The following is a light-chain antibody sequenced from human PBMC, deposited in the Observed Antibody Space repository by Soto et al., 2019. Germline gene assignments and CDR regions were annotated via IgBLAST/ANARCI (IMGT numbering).Light chain of an antibody. V-gene: IGKV1-12*01. CDR2: RIS. CDR1: QAISNW. J-gene: IGKJ4*01. CDR3: QQGQSFHLT. Sequence: DIQMNQSPSFVSASVGDTVIITCRPSQAISNWLAWDQQKPGEAPSLLIYRISTLQGGVPSRFSGIGSVTDFTLTISSLQPEDFGTYYCQQGQSFHLTFCGGTKVDI.